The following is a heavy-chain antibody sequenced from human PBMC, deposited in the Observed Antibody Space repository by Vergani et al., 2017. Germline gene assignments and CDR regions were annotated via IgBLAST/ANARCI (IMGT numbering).Heavy chain of an antibody. Sequence: QLQLQESGPGLVKPSETLSLTCTVSGGSISSSSYYWGWIRQPPGKGLEWIGSIYYSGSTDYNPSLKSRVTISVDTSTNQFSLKLSSVTAADTAVYYCARHLAYCGGDCYPYYYGMDVWGQXP. CDR2: IYYSGST. D-gene: IGHD2-21*02. J-gene: IGHJ6*02. CDR1: GGSISSSSYY. CDR3: ARHLAYCGGDCYPYYYGMDV. V-gene: IGHV4-39*01.